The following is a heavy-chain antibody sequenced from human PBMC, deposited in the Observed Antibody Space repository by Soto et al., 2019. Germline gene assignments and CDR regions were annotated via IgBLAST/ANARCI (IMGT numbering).Heavy chain of an antibody. V-gene: IGHV3-23*01. CDR3: EIHGGFDF. J-gene: IGHJ3*01. Sequence: EGQLLQSGGGLVQPGESLRVSCAASGFTFSSSGMSWVRQAPGKGLEWVSSISVRGDYRYYADSVKGRFTISRDNSKNTLYLHMNSLTAEETAVYYCEIHGGFDFWGQGTMVAVSS. CDR1: GFTFSSSG. CDR2: ISVRGDYR. D-gene: IGHD4-17*01.